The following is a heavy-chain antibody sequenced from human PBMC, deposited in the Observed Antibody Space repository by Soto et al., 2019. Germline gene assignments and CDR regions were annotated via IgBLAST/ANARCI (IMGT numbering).Heavy chain of an antibody. CDR3: ARNSIAAAGLYYYYGMDV. Sequence: PGESLKISCKGSGYSFTSYWIGWVRQMPGKGLEWMGIIYPGDSDTRYSPSFQGQVTISAGKSISTAYLQWSSLKASDTAMYYCARNSIAAAGLYYYYGMDVWGQGTTVTVSS. J-gene: IGHJ6*02. CDR2: IYPGDSDT. V-gene: IGHV5-51*01. D-gene: IGHD6-13*01. CDR1: GYSFTSYW.